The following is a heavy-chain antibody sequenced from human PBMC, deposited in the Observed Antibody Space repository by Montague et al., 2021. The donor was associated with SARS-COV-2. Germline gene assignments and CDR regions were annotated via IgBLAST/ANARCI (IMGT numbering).Heavy chain of an antibody. CDR3: ARGIWFGELLTGYCYYGMDV. V-gene: IGHV6-1*01. J-gene: IGHJ6*02. Sequence: CAISGDSVSSNSAAWNWIRQSPSRGLEWLGRTYYRSKWYNDYAVSVKSRITINPDTSKNQFSLQLNSVTPEDTAVYYCARGIWFGELLTGYCYYGMDVWGQGTTVTVSS. CDR1: GDSVSSNSAA. D-gene: IGHD3-10*01. CDR2: TYYRSKWYN.